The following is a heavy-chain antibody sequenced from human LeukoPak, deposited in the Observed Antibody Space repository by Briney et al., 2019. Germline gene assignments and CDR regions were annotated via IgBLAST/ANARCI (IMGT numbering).Heavy chain of an antibody. Sequence: GGSLRLSCAASGFTFSSYGMHWVRQAPGKGLEWVSYISSSGSTIYYADSVKGRFTISRDNAKNSLYLQMNSLRAEDTAVYYCARDVRRWLQFDYWGQGTLVTVSS. CDR1: GFTFSSYG. CDR3: ARDVRRWLQFDY. J-gene: IGHJ4*02. CDR2: ISSSGSTI. D-gene: IGHD5-24*01. V-gene: IGHV3-48*04.